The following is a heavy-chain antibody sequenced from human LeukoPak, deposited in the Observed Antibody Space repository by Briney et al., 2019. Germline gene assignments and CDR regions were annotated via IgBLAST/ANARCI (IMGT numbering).Heavy chain of an antibody. J-gene: IGHJ4*02. Sequence: GESLKISCKGSGYSFTNYWIAWVRQMPGKGLEWMGIIHPGDSNSRYSPSFQGQVTISADKSISTAYLQWSSLKASDTAMYYCARSRSDTAIYFDYWGQGTLVTVSS. CDR3: ARSRSDTAIYFDY. CDR2: IHPGDSNS. CDR1: GYSFTNYW. D-gene: IGHD5-18*01. V-gene: IGHV5-51*01.